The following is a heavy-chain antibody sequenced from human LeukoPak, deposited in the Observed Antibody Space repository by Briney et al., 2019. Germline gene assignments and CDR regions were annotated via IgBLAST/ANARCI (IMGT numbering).Heavy chain of an antibody. CDR2: IYTSGST. Sequence: SETLSLTCTVSGGSISSYYWSWIRQPAGKGLEWIGRIYTSGSTNYNPSLKSRVTMSVDTSKNQFSLKLSSVTAADTAVYYCAKVHYDYVWGSYRPNWFDPWGQGTLVTVSS. D-gene: IGHD3-16*02. CDR1: GGSISSYY. V-gene: IGHV4-4*07. CDR3: AKVHYDYVWGSYRPNWFDP. J-gene: IGHJ5*02.